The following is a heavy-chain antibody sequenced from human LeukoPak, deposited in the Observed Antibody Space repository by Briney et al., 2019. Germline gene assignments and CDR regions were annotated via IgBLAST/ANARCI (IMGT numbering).Heavy chain of an antibody. J-gene: IGHJ4*02. CDR1: GYGFTSYW. CDR3: ARSGSSSLRSIDY. Sequence: GESLKIFSRASGYGFTSYWIAWVRQMPEKGLEWMGAIYPGDSDTSYSPSFQGQVTIAVDKSISTAYLQWGSLEASDTAMYFCARSGSSSLRSIDYWGRGTLVTVSS. CDR2: IYPGDSDT. V-gene: IGHV5-51*01. D-gene: IGHD2-15*01.